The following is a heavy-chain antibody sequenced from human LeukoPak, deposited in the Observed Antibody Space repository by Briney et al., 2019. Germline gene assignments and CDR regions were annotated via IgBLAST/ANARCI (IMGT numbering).Heavy chain of an antibody. J-gene: IGHJ3*02. CDR1: GGSISSYY. CDR3: AREYYYDSSGYRSRAFDI. V-gene: IGHV4-59*01. Sequence: SETLSLTCTVSGGSISSYYWSWIRQPPGKGLEWIGYIYYSGSTNYNPSLKSRVTISVDTSKSQFSLKLSSVTAADTAVYYCAREYYYDSSGYRSRAFDIWGQGTMVTVSS. CDR2: IYYSGST. D-gene: IGHD3-22*01.